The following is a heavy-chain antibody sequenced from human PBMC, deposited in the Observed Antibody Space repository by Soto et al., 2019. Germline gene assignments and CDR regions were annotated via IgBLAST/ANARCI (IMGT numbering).Heavy chain of an antibody. D-gene: IGHD6-19*01. Sequence: EVQLLESGGGLVQPGGSLRLSCVGSGFFFSSYTMTWVRQAPGKGLEWVSSFSATSENTYYADSVRGRFTISRDNSKNPLFLQMTSLPAEATAMYYCAKARDQQWVRLPFDYWGQGILVIVSS. CDR3: AKARDQQWVRLPFDY. J-gene: IGHJ4*02. V-gene: IGHV3-23*01. CDR2: FSATSENT. CDR1: GFFFSSYT.